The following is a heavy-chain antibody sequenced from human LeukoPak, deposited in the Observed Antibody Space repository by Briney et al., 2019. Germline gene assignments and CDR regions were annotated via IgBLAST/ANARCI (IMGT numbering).Heavy chain of an antibody. J-gene: IGHJ4*02. D-gene: IGHD3-10*01. V-gene: IGHV1-18*01. CDR3: ARGYGALYGAGSYLNF. CDR2: INVYNGDT. Sequence: GASVKVSCKASGYTFTSYDIYWVRQAPGQGPEWMGWINVYNGDTTYAQGFQGRVTMTTDTSTSTAYMELRSLRSDDTAVYYCARGYGALYGAGSYLNFWGQGTLVTVSS. CDR1: GYTFTSYD.